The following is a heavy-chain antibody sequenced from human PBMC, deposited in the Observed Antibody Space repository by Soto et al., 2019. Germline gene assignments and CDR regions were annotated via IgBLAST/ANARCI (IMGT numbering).Heavy chain of an antibody. D-gene: IGHD2-15*01. CDR3: SVVTVDFDFDY. CDR2: FYSSGST. J-gene: IGHJ4*02. CDR1: GDSISGGDYY. V-gene: IGHV4-31*03. Sequence: QVQLQESAPELVKPSQTLSLTCTVSGDSISGGDYYWSWFAQHPGKGLEWIGYFYSSGSTYDNPSLKSRVTISVDTSKNQFSLKLSSVTAADTAVYYCSVVTVDFDFDYWGQGNLVTVSS.